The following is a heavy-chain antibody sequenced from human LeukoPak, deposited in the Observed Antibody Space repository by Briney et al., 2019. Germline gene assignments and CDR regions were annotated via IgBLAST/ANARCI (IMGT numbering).Heavy chain of an antibody. CDR1: GGSISSSSYY. Sequence: PSETLSLTCTVSGGSISSSSYYWGWIRQPPGKGLEWIGSIYYSGSTYYNPSLKSRVTISVDTSKNQFSLKLSSVTAADTAVYYCARVLPRGPYYVWGSYRSASYDAFDIWGQGTMVTVSS. CDR2: IYYSGST. CDR3: ARVLPRGPYYVWGSYRSASYDAFDI. V-gene: IGHV4-39*07. J-gene: IGHJ3*02. D-gene: IGHD3-16*02.